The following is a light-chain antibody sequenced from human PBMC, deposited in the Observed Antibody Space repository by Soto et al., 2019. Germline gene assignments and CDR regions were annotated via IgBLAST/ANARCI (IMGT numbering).Light chain of an antibody. CDR1: SSDVGGYNY. CDR2: DVS. J-gene: IGLJ2*01. CDR3: SSYTSSSTPQ. V-gene: IGLV2-14*01. Sequence: QSVLTQPASVSGSPGQSITISCTGTSSDVGGYNYVSWYQQHPGKAPKLMIYDVSNRPSGVSNRFSGSKSGNTASLTISGLQAEDEADYYCSSYTSSSTPQLGGGTKLTVL.